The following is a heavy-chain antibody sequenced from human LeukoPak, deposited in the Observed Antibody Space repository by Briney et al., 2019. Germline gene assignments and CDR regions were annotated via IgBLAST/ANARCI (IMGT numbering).Heavy chain of an antibody. V-gene: IGHV1-69*13. CDR1: GGTFSSYA. CDR2: IIPIFGTA. J-gene: IGHJ4*02. D-gene: IGHD5-18*01. Sequence: GASVKVSCKASGGTFSSYAISWVRQAPGQGLEWMGGIIPIFGTANYAQKFQGRVTITADESTGTAYMELSSLRSEDTAVYYCATSDPPAGYSRGTPLFDYWGQGTLVTVSS. CDR3: ATSDPPAGYSRGTPLFDY.